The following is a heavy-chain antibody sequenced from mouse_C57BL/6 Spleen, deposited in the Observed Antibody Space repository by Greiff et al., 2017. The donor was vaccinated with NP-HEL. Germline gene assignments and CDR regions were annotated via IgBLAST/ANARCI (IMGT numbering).Heavy chain of an antibody. V-gene: IGHV5-17*01. CDR1: GFTFSDYG. Sequence: EVMLVESGGGLVKPGGSLKLSCAASGFTFSDYGMHWVRQAPEKGLEWVAYISSGSSTSYYADTVKGRFTISRDNAKNTLFLQMTSLRSEDTAMYYCARALYDYYAMDYWGQGTSVTVSS. J-gene: IGHJ4*01. CDR3: ARALYDYYAMDY. CDR2: ISSGSSTS. D-gene: IGHD2-12*01.